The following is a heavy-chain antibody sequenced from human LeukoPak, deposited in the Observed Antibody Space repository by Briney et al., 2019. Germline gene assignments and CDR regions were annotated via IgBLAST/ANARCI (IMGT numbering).Heavy chain of an antibody. V-gene: IGHV3-53*01. CDR3: AREEEGDAFDI. J-gene: IGHJ3*02. CDR2: IYSGGRT. Sequence: GGSLRLSCTASGITVSSNDMCWVRQAPGKGLEWISLIYSGGRTDYADSVKGRFTISRDNAKNTLYLQMNSLRAEDTAVYYCAREEEGDAFDIWGQGTMVTVSS. CDR1: GITVSSND.